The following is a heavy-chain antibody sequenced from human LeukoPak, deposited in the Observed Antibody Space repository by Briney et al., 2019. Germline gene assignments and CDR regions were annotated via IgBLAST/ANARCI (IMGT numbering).Heavy chain of an antibody. J-gene: IGHJ6*02. Sequence: PGRSLRLSCAASGFTFSSYGMHWVRQAPGKGLEWVAFIRYDGSNKYYADSVKGRFTISRDNSKNTLYLQMNSLRAEDTAVYYCAKFVAGSGWSGFWGMDVWGQGTTVTVSS. CDR2: IRYDGSNK. CDR1: GFTFSSYG. CDR3: AKFVAGSGWSGFWGMDV. D-gene: IGHD6-19*01. V-gene: IGHV3-30*02.